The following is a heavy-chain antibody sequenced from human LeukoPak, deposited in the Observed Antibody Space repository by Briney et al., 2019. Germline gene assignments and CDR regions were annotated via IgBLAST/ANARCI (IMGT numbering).Heavy chain of an antibody. V-gene: IGHV4-59*11. J-gene: IGHJ4*02. CDR3: ATLKRGGIYGYFDF. CDR2: LFDSVNT. CDR1: GGSISSHY. Sequence: PSETLSLTCTVSGGSISSHYWSWVRQPPGKGLEWIGYLFDSVNTKDNPSFTSRITLSADTSKNQFSLRLRFLTAADTAVYYCATLKRGGIYGYFDFWGQGIKVTVSS. D-gene: IGHD5-18*01.